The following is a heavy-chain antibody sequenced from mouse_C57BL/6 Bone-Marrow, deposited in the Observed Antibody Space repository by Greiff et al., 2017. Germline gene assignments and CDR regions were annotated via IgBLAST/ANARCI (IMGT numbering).Heavy chain of an antibody. CDR3: ARPGDDYYPWYFDV. Sequence: EVQLVESGGGLVKPGGSLKLSCAASGLTLSDYGMHWVRQAPETGLEWVAYISSGSSTIYYADTVKGRFPISRDDAKNTLFLQMTSLRSEDTAMYYCARPGDDYYPWYFDVWGTGTTVTVSS. J-gene: IGHJ1*03. D-gene: IGHD2-3*01. CDR2: ISSGSSTI. V-gene: IGHV5-17*01. CDR1: GLTLSDYG.